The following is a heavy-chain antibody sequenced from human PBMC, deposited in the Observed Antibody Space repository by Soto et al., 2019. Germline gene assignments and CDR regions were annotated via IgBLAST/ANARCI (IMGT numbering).Heavy chain of an antibody. CDR3: TREGGNYGGNSYYGMDV. Sequence: SLRLSCTASGFTFGDYAMSWVRQAPGKGLEWVGFIRSKAYGGTTEYAASVKGRFTISRDDSKSIAYLQMSSLKTEDTAVYYCTREGGNYGGNSYYGMDVWGQGTTVTVSS. CDR2: IRSKAYGGTT. V-gene: IGHV3-49*04. CDR1: GFTFGDYA. J-gene: IGHJ6*02. D-gene: IGHD4-17*01.